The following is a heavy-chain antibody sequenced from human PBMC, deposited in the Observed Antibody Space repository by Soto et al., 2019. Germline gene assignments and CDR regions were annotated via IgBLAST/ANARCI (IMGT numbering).Heavy chain of an antibody. J-gene: IGHJ4*02. CDR1: GGSISSGGYY. CDR2: IYYSGST. Sequence: QVQLQESGPGLVKPSQTLSLTCTVSGGSISSGGYYWSWIRQHPGKGLEWIGYIYYSGSTYYNPSLKSRVTISVDTSKNQFSLKLSSATAADTAVYYCARVADFWSGYYIDYWGQGTLVTVSS. V-gene: IGHV4-31*03. D-gene: IGHD3-3*01. CDR3: ARVADFWSGYYIDY.